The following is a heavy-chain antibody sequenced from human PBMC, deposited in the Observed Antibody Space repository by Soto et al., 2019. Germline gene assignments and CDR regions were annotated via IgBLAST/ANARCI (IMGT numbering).Heavy chain of an antibody. J-gene: IGHJ3*02. CDR3: ARDVRNYYGSGNAFDI. CDR2: ISSSSSYT. CDR1: GFTFSDYY. D-gene: IGHD3-10*01. Sequence: GSLRLSCAASGFTFSDYYMSWIRQAPGKGLEWVSYISSSSSYTNYADSVKGRFTISRDNAKNSLYLQMNSLRAEDTDVYYCARDVRNYYGSGNAFDIWGQGTMVTVSS. V-gene: IGHV3-11*06.